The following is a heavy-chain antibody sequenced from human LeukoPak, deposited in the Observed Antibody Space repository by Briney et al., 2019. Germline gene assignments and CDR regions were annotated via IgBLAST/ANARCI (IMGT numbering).Heavy chain of an antibody. CDR1: GFTFSSYA. Sequence: PGGSLRLSCGASGFTFSSYAMSWVRQAPGKGLEWASAISGSGGSTYDADSVKGRFTISRDNSKNTLYLQMNSLRADDTAVYYCASSKTAYRYFDYWGQGTLVTVSS. J-gene: IGHJ4*02. D-gene: IGHD1-14*01. V-gene: IGHV3-23*01. CDR3: ASSKTAYRYFDY. CDR2: ISGSGGST.